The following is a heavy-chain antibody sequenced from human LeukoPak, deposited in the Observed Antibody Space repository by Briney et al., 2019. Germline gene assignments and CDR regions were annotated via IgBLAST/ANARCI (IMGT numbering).Heavy chain of an antibody. J-gene: IGHJ4*02. D-gene: IGHD6-13*01. V-gene: IGHV1-2*04. CDR2: INPNSGGT. CDR1: GYTFTGYY. Sequence: ASVTVSCTASGYTFTGYYMHWVRQAPGQGLEWMGWINPNSGGTNYAQKFQGWVTMTRDTSISTAYMELSRLRSDDTAVYYCARVESAAAPFDYWGQGTLVTVSS. CDR3: ARVESAAAPFDY.